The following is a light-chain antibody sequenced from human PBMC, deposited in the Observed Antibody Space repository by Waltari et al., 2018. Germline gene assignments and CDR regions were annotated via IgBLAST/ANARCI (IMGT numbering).Light chain of an antibody. Sequence: QSVLTQPPSTAGTPGQRVTISCSGSTSNIGTNTVTWYQLLPGTAPKTVIFDNYQRASGVPDRFSASKSGTSASLVISGLQSEDEDGYFCATWDDSLSGRVFGGGTKVTVL. CDR2: DNY. CDR1: TSNIGTNT. J-gene: IGLJ3*02. CDR3: ATWDDSLSGRV. V-gene: IGLV1-44*01.